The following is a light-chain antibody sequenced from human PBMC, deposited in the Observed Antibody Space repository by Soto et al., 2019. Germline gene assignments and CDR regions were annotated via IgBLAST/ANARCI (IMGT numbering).Light chain of an antibody. CDR3: QQRSNWYT. V-gene: IGKV3-11*01. J-gene: IGKJ2*01. Sequence: EIVLTQSPATLSLSPGERATLCCRASQSVSNYLAWYQQKPCQAPRLLIYDASNRATGIPARFRGSGSGTDFTLTISSLEPEDFAVYYCQQRSNWYTFGQGTKLEIK. CDR1: QSVSNY. CDR2: DAS.